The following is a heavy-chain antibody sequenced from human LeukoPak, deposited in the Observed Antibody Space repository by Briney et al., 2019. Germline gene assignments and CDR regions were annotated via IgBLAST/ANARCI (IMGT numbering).Heavy chain of an antibody. V-gene: IGHV3-21*01. D-gene: IGHD3-16*02. Sequence: PGGYLRHSCAASGVIFCSYSMNWVRQAPGKGLEWVSSISSSSTYIYYADSVKGRFTISRDNAKNSLYLQMNSLRAEDTAEYYCARDGERGELSLYMDYWGQGTLVTVSS. CDR2: ISSSSTYI. J-gene: IGHJ4*02. CDR3: ARDGERGELSLYMDY. CDR1: GVIFCSYS.